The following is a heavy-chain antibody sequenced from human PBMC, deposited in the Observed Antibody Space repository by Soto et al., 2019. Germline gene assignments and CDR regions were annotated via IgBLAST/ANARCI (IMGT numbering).Heavy chain of an antibody. D-gene: IGHD5-18*01. Sequence: EVQLVESGGGLVQPGGSLRLSCAASGFTFSSYSMNWVRQAPGKGLEWVSYISSSSSTIYYADSVKGRFTISRDNAKNSLYLQMNSLRAEDTAVYYCAKDRKIYSYGLPYYYYGMDVWGQGTTVTVSS. CDR2: ISSSSSTI. J-gene: IGHJ6*02. CDR3: AKDRKIYSYGLPYYYYGMDV. V-gene: IGHV3-48*01. CDR1: GFTFSSYS.